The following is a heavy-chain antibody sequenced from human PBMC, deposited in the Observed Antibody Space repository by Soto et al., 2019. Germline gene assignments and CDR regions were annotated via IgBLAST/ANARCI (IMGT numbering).Heavy chain of an antibody. D-gene: IGHD2-8*01. Sequence: GASVKVSCKASGFSLTGYYFHWIRAAPGQGLEWLGWINPNTGGTTYAQKFQGRVTLTWDTSINTAYMELSSLRPDDTAMYYCARERYQVLSDRMDVWGQGTSVTVPS. CDR3: ARERYQVLSDRMDV. CDR1: GFSLTGYY. CDR2: INPNTGGT. J-gene: IGHJ6*02. V-gene: IGHV1-2*02.